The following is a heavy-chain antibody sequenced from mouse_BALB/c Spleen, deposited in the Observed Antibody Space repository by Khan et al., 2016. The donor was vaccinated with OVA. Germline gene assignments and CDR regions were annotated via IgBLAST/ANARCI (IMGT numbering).Heavy chain of an antibody. CDR1: GFNIKDTY. D-gene: IGHD1-1*01. CDR3: ASSTSLWTMDS. V-gene: IGHV14-3*02. Sequence: VQLQQSGAELVKPGASVKLSCTASGFNIKDTYIHWVKQRPEQGLEWIGRIDPANGNTKYDPKLPGKATITADTSSNTAYLQLSSLTSEATAVYYCASSTSLWTMDSWGQGTSVTVSS. J-gene: IGHJ4*01. CDR2: IDPANGNT.